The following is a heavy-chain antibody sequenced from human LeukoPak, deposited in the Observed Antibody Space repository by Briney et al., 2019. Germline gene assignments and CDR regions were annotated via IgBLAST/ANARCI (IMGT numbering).Heavy chain of an antibody. V-gene: IGHV4-39*01. CDR2: IYYSGST. CDR1: GGSISSSGFY. CDR3: ARFITALDAFDI. Sequence: SETLALTCTASGGSISSSGFYWGWLRQPPGKGLEWIGSIYYSGSTYYNPSLKSRVTISVDTSKNQFSLKLSSVTAADTAVYYCARFITALDAFDIWGQGTMVTVSS. J-gene: IGHJ3*02. D-gene: IGHD3-10*01.